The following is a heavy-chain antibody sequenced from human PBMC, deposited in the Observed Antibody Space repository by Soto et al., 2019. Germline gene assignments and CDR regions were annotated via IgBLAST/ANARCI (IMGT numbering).Heavy chain of an antibody. D-gene: IGHD3-22*01. J-gene: IGHJ4*02. Sequence: VQLVESGGGLVLPGGSLKLSCAASGFTFSGSAIHWVRQASGKGLEWIGRIRDKANSYATVYAASVRGRFTISRDDSKNTAYLEMNSLRTEDTAVYYCSRHGYYYDGRGDSEDNWGQGTLVTVSS. CDR3: SRHGYYYDGRGDSEDN. V-gene: IGHV3-73*02. CDR1: GFTFSGSA. CDR2: IRDKANSYAT.